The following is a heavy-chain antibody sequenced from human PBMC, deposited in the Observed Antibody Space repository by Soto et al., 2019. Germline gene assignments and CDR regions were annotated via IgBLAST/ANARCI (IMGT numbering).Heavy chain of an antibody. V-gene: IGHV4-59*01. CDR3: ARANGDYARVDY. CDR2: IYYSGST. CDR1: GGSISSYY. J-gene: IGHJ4*02. D-gene: IGHD4-17*01. Sequence: SETLSLTCTVSGGSISSYYWSWIRQPPGKGLEWIGYIYYSGSTNYNPSLKSRATISVDTSKNQFSLKLSSVTAADTAVYYCARANGDYARVDYWGQGTLVTVSS.